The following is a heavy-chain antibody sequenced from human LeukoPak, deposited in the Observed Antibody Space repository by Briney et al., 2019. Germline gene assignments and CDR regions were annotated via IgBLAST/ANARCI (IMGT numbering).Heavy chain of an antibody. CDR3: ARSAYGDSYEWDAFDT. CDR1: GDSVSSNSAA. V-gene: IGHV6-1*01. Sequence: SQTLSLTCAISGDSVSSNSAAWNWIRQSPSGGLQWLGRTYYRSKWYNDHAVSVKSRITINADTSKNHFSLQLNSVTPEDTAVYYCARSAYGDSYEWDAFDTWGQGTMVTVSS. D-gene: IGHD4-17*01. CDR2: TYYRSKWYN. J-gene: IGHJ3*02.